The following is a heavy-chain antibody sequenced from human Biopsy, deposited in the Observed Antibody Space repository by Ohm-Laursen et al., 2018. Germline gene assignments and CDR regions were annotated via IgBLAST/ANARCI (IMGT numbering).Heavy chain of an antibody. CDR2: IWYDGSNK. J-gene: IGHJ6*02. V-gene: IGHV3-33*01. D-gene: IGHD3-10*01. Sequence: SLRLSCAASGFTFSSYGIHWVRQAPGTGLEWVAVIWYDGSNKYSADSVKGRFSISRDNSKNTVYLQMNSLRAADTAVYYCARDRYYGSESYYSHYNMDVWGQGTTVSVSS. CDR1: GFTFSSYG. CDR3: ARDRYYGSESYYSHYNMDV.